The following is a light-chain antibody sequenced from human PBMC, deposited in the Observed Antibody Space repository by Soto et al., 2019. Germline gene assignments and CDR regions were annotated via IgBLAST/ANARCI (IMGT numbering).Light chain of an antibody. CDR3: MQSTRWPWT. V-gene: IGKV2-30*02. Sequence: DVVMTQSPLSLPVTLGQPASISCRSSQSLVHSDGNTYLNWFQQRPGQSPRRLIYKVSNRDSGVPDRFSGSGSGTDFTLKISRVEAEDVGVYYCMQSTRWPWTFGQGTKVEIK. CDR1: QSLVHSDGNTY. CDR2: KVS. J-gene: IGKJ1*01.